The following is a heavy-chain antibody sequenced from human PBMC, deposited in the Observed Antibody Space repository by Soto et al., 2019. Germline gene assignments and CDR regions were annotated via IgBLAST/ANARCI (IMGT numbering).Heavy chain of an antibody. CDR2: IYYSGST. CDR1: GGSISSGGYY. D-gene: IGHD2-2*01. Sequence: SETLSLTCTVSGGSISSGGYYWSWIRQHPGKGLEWIGYIYYSGSTYYNPSLKSRVTISVDTSKDQFSLKLSSVTAADTAVYYCARECSLVVPAVSNWFDPWGQGTLVTVSS. V-gene: IGHV4-31*03. CDR3: ARECSLVVPAVSNWFDP. J-gene: IGHJ5*02.